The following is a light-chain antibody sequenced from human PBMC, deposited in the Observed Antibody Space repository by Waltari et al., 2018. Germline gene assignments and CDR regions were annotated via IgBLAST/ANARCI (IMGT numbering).Light chain of an antibody. J-gene: IGLJ2*01. CDR2: QDS. CDR1: KLGDKY. CDR3: QAWDSSTVV. V-gene: IGLV3-1*01. Sequence: SYELTQPPSVSVSPGQTASITCSGDKLGDKYACWYQQKPGKSPVLVIYQDSKPPSGLRETFSGSNSGNTATLTISGTQAMDEADYYCQAWDSSTVVFGGGTKLTVL.